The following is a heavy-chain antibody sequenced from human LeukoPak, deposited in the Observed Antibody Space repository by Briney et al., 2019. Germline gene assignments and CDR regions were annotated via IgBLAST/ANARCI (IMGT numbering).Heavy chain of an antibody. J-gene: IGHJ5*02. D-gene: IGHD5-24*01. Sequence: GGSLRLSCAASGFTFSSYAMSWVRQAPGKGLEWVSAISGSDGSTYYADSVKGRFTISRDNSKNTLYLQMNSMRAEDTAVYYCAKNRRDGYNNWFDPWGQGTLVTVSS. CDR3: AKNRRDGYNNWFDP. CDR2: ISGSDGST. V-gene: IGHV3-23*01. CDR1: GFTFSSYA.